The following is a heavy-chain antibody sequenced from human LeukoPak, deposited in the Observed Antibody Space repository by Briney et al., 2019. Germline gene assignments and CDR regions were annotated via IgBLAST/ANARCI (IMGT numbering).Heavy chain of an antibody. D-gene: IGHD3-10*01. CDR1: GFTLSSDW. Sequence: GGPLRLSCVASGFTLSSDWVHWVRQDAGKGLVWVSRINSDGSSTSYADSVKGRFTVSRDNAKNTVYLQMNSLRVEDTAVYYCARDLATMWGQGTLVTVSS. J-gene: IGHJ4*02. CDR2: INSDGSST. CDR3: ARDLATM. V-gene: IGHV3-74*01.